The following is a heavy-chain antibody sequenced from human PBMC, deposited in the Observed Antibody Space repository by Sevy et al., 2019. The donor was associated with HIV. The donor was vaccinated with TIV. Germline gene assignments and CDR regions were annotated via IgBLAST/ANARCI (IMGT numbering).Heavy chain of an antibody. CDR3: AKGDLEWFPGYFDY. D-gene: IGHD3-3*01. Sequence: GGSLRLSCAASGFTFSSYAMSWVRQAPGKGLEWVSAISGGGGSTYYADSVKGRFTISRDNSKNTLYLQMNSLRAEDTAVYYSAKGDLEWFPGYFDYWGQGTLVTVSS. V-gene: IGHV3-23*01. CDR2: ISGGGGST. J-gene: IGHJ4*02. CDR1: GFTFSSYA.